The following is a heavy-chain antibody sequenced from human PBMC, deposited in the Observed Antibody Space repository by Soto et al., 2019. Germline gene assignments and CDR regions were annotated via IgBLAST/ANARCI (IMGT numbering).Heavy chain of an antibody. J-gene: IGHJ4*02. Sequence: QVQLVQSGAEVKKPGASVKVSCKASGYTFTGYYMHWVRLAPGQGLEWMGGINPNSGGTNYAQKFQGWVTMTGDTSISTAYMELSRLRSDDTAVYYCARDQRYSSGWYVSGFDYWGQGTLVTVSS. CDR1: GYTFTGYY. D-gene: IGHD6-19*01. V-gene: IGHV1-2*04. CDR3: ARDQRYSSGWYVSGFDY. CDR2: INPNSGGT.